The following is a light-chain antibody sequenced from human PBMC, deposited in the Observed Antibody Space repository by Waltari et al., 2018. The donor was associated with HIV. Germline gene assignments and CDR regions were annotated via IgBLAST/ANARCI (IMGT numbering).Light chain of an antibody. CDR3: ATWDDSLYGM. J-gene: IGLJ3*02. CDR2: MNN. CDR1: SSNLRNND. V-gene: IGLV1-44*01. Sequence: QSVLTQPPSASRTPGQTVGIPFSGNSSNLRNNDVTWSQVLPGSAPRLLISMNNYRPSVVPGRFSGSRSGTSASLAIHALQSEDEADYYCATWDDSLYGMFGGGTKLTV.